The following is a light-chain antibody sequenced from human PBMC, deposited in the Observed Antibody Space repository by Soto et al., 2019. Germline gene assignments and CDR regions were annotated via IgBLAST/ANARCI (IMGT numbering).Light chain of an antibody. CDR2: TAS. Sequence: DIQMTQSPSSLSASIGDRVIITCRTSQSVSTFLNWYRHKPGEAPRLLIYTASTLHDGVPSQFSSSGCGTGFNHTSTRLQRKEVEASYCHERYSSLLAIGPGTRV. CDR1: QSVSTF. CDR3: HERYSSLLA. J-gene: IGKJ3*01. V-gene: IGKV1-39*01.